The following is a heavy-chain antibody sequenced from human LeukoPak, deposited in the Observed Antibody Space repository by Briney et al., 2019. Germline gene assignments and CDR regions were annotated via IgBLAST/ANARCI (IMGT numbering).Heavy chain of an antibody. CDR2: IYYSGST. Sequence: KPSETLSLTCTVSGGSISSYYWSWIRQPPGKGLEWIGYIYYSGSTNYNPSLKSRVTISVDTSKNQFSLKLSSVTAADTAVYYCARGAAAGTGYFQHWGQGTLVTVSS. CDR3: ARGAAAGTGYFQH. D-gene: IGHD6-13*01. V-gene: IGHV4-59*01. J-gene: IGHJ1*01. CDR1: GGSISSYY.